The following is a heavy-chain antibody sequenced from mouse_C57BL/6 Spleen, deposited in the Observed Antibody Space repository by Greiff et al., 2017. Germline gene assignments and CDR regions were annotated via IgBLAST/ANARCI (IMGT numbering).Heavy chain of an antibody. CDR3: ASSYGNYVSY. CDR2: IDPSDSYT. D-gene: IGHD2-1*01. V-gene: IGHV1-59*01. CDR1: GYTFTSYW. J-gene: IGHJ3*01. Sequence: QVQLQQPGAELVRPGTSVKLSCKASGYTFTSYWMHWVKQRPGQGLEWIGVIDPSDSYTNYNQEFKGKATLTVDTSSSTAYMQLSSLTSEDSAVYYCASSYGNYVSYWGQGTLVTVSA.